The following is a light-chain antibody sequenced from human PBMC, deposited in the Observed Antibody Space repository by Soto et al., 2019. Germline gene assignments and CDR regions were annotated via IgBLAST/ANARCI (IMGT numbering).Light chain of an antibody. CDR2: DVS. V-gene: IGLV2-14*01. CDR3: SSYTSSSTLYV. Sequence: QSALTQPASVSGSPGQSITISCTETSSDVGGYNYVSWYQQHPGKVPKLMIYDVSNRPSGVSNRFSGSKSGNTASLTISGLQAEDEADYYCSSYTSSSTLYVFGTGTKVTVL. CDR1: SSDVGGYNY. J-gene: IGLJ1*01.